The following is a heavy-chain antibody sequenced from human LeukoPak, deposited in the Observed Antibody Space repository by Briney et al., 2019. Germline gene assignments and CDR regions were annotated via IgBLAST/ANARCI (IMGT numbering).Heavy chain of an antibody. J-gene: IGHJ4*02. Sequence: ASVKVSCKVSGYTLTELSMHWVRQAPGKGLERMGGFDPEDGETIYAQKFQGRVTMTEDTSTDTAYMELSSLRSEDTAVYYCATDLFMITSADYWGQGTLVTVSS. CDR2: FDPEDGET. CDR3: ATDLFMITSADY. CDR1: GYTLTELS. D-gene: IGHD3-16*01. V-gene: IGHV1-24*01.